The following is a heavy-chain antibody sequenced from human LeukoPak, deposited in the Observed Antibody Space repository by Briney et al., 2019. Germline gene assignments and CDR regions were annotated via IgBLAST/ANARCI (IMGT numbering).Heavy chain of an antibody. CDR3: AKYILEPNTSHGMDV. J-gene: IGHJ6*04. CDR1: GFAFSNYA. CDR2: ISDSGGAT. Sequence: GGSLRLSCAASGFAFSNYAVSWVRRAPGKGLEWVSAISDSGGATYHADSVKGRFTISRVNSKNRVYVQMNSLRVDDTAVYYCAKYILEPNTSHGMDVWGKGPTVTVSS. D-gene: IGHD3-10*01. V-gene: IGHV3-23*01.